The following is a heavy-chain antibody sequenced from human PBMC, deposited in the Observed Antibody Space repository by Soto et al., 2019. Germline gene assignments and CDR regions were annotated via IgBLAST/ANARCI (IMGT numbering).Heavy chain of an antibody. CDR1: GGSINTYY. CDR3: ARDFHFILDDFADMRWTFDT. CDR2: VYTTGST. Sequence: QVQLQESGPGLVRPSETLSLTCTVTGGSINTYYWSWIRQSAGKGLEWIGRVYTTGSTNYNPSLKSRLTISVATSRNQVPLSLRSVPAADTAVYYCARDFHFILDDFADMRWTFDTWGQGTLVTASS. D-gene: IGHD3-3*01. J-gene: IGHJ5*02. V-gene: IGHV4-4*07.